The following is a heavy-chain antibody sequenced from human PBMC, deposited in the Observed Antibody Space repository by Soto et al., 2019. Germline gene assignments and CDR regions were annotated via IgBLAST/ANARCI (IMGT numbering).Heavy chain of an antibody. CDR1: GGTFSSYA. CDR2: IIPIFGTA. CDR3: ARARGYSGYDSHYYYYGMDV. V-gene: IGHV1-69*13. D-gene: IGHD5-12*01. Sequence: SVKVSCKASGGTFSSYAISWVRQAPGQGLEWMGGIIPIFGTANYAQKFQGRVTITADESTSTAYMELSSLRSEDTAVYYCARARGYSGYDSHYYYYGMDVWGQGTTVTVSS. J-gene: IGHJ6*02.